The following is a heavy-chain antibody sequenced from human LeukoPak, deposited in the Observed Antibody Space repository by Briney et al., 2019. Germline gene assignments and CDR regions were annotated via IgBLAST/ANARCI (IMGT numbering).Heavy chain of an antibody. Sequence: ASVKVSCKVSGYTLTDLSIHWARQAPGKGLEWMGGFDPENSETIYAQRFQGRVTMTEDTSSDTAYMFLTSLRSEDTALYYCATLNYGDLRGGGFEVWGQGTMVSVSS. CDR3: ATLNYGDLRGGGFEV. CDR1: GYTLTDLS. V-gene: IGHV1-24*01. J-gene: IGHJ3*01. D-gene: IGHD4-17*01. CDR2: FDPENSET.